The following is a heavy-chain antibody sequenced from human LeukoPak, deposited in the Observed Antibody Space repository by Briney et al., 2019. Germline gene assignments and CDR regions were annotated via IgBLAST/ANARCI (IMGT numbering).Heavy chain of an antibody. D-gene: IGHD6-25*01. CDR1: GFTFSTYA. Sequence: GGSLRLSCAASGFTFSTYAKNWVRQPPGKGLEWVSVISGSGASSYYADSVEGRFTISRDNSKNTLYLQMNSVGGEDTAVYYCAKGGRARIAAADTFLDYWGQGTLVTVSS. V-gene: IGHV3-23*01. CDR3: AKGGRARIAAADTFLDY. J-gene: IGHJ4*02. CDR2: ISGSGASS.